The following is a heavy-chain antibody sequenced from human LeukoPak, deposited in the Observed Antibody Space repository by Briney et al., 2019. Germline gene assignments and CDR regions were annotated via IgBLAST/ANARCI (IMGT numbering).Heavy chain of an antibody. V-gene: IGHV4-30-4*02. D-gene: IGHD3-9*01. CDR3: ARVGGYYDILTGYPTHSHGMDV. CDR1: GGSSRSGDYF. J-gene: IGHJ6*02. Sequence: PSETLSLTCAVSGGSSRSGDYFWSWIRQPPGKGLEWIGHIHYSGNTYYNPSLKSRVSISVDTSKNQFSLKLSSVTAADTAVYYCARVGGYYDILTGYPTHSHGMDVWGQGTTVTVSS. CDR2: IHYSGNT.